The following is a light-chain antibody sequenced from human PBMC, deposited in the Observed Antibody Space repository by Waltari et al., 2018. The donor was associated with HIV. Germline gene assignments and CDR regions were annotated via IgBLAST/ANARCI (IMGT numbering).Light chain of an antibody. J-gene: IGKJ4*01. V-gene: IGKV3-15*01. Sequence: EIVMTQSPASLSVSPGERATLSCRASQNVIPNLAWYQQKPGQVSRRLISGASTRATGIPARFRGSGSGTEFTLTISSLQSEDFAVYFCQQYNNWPLTFGGGTKVE. CDR1: QNVIPN. CDR2: GAS. CDR3: QQYNNWPLT.